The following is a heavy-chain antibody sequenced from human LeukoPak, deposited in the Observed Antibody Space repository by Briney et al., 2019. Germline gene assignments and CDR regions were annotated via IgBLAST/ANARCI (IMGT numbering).Heavy chain of an antibody. CDR2: LNSDGSST. CDR1: VFTFSNYW. D-gene: IGHD3-16*01. Sequence: GGSLRLSCAASVFTFSNYWMHWVRQAPGKGLVWVSRLNSDGSSTNYADSVKGRFTISRDNAKNTLYLQMNSLRDEDTAVFYCARSRYDYIWGIDYWGQGTLVTISS. J-gene: IGHJ4*02. CDR3: ARSRYDYIWGIDY. V-gene: IGHV3-74*01.